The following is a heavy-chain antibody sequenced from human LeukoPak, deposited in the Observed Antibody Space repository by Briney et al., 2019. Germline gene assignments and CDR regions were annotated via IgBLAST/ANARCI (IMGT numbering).Heavy chain of an antibody. CDR1: GGTFSSYA. V-gene: IGHV1-69*06. Sequence: SVKVSCKASGGTFSSYAISWVRQAPGQGLEWMGGIIPIFGTANYAQKLQGRVTITADKSTSTAYMELSSLRSEDTAVYYCARDKALKGVAARYAFDIWGQGTMVTVSS. CDR2: IIPIFGTA. J-gene: IGHJ3*02. CDR3: ARDKALKGVAARYAFDI. D-gene: IGHD2-15*01.